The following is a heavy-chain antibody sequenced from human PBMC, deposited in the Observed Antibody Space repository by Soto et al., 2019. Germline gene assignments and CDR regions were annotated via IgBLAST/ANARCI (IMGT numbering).Heavy chain of an antibody. J-gene: IGHJ4*02. Sequence: SETLSLTCSVSGDSLRNHYWSWIRQPPGSRLEWLGHIFYSGDTSSYNPSLKSRVSMSVDTSKNQFSLKLRSVSADDTAVYYCARVSGSYSDFDYWGQGTLVTVSS. V-gene: IGHV4-59*11. D-gene: IGHD1-26*01. CDR2: IFYSGDT. CDR3: ARVSGSYSDFDY. CDR1: GDSLRNHY.